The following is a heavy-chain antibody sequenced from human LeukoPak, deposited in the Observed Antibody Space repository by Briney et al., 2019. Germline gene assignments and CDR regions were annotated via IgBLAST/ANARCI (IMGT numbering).Heavy chain of an antibody. D-gene: IGHD3-10*01. CDR1: GGSFSGYY. V-gene: IGHV4-34*01. CDR2: INHSGST. CDR3: AREGKKAHCYGSGSYYNRAFDY. Sequence: PSETLSLTCAVYGGSFSGYYWSWIRQPPGKGLEWIGEINHSGSTNYNPSLKSRVTISVGTSKNQFSLKLSSVTAADTAVYYCAREGKKAHCYGSGSYYNRAFDYWGQGTLVTVPS. J-gene: IGHJ4*02.